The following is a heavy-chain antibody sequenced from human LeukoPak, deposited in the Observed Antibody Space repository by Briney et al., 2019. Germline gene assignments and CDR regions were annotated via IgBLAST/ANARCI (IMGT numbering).Heavy chain of an antibody. CDR3: ARGRRFGELPYYYYYYGMDV. CDR1: GGSFSGYY. Sequence: SETLSLTCAVYGGSFSGYYWSWIRQPPGKGLEWIGEINHSGSTNYNPSLKSRVTISVDTSKNQFSLKLSSVTAADTAVYYCARGRRFGELPYYYYYYGMDVWGQGTTVTVSS. J-gene: IGHJ6*02. CDR2: INHSGST. D-gene: IGHD3-10*01. V-gene: IGHV4-34*01.